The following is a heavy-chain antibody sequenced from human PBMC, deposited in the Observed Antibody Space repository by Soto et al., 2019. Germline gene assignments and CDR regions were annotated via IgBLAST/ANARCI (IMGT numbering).Heavy chain of an antibody. J-gene: IGHJ4*02. CDR3: ARKPNAVYYIDY. V-gene: IGHV4-31*03. CDR1: DGSISSGGYY. CDR2: IYNNGYA. Sequence: SETLSLTCTVSDGSISSGGYYWSWVRHLPGKGLEWIGYIYNNGYAYYNPSLKSRLTLSVDTSQNQFSLNLSSVSAADTAVYYCARKPNAVYYIDYWGRGTLVTVSS.